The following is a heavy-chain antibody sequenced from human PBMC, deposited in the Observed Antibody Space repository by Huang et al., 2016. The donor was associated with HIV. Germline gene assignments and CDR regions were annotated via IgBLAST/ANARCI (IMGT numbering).Heavy chain of an antibody. V-gene: IGHV4-59*02. CDR1: GDSVSSPY. J-gene: IGHJ5*02. CDR2: VYDSGTT. D-gene: IGHD6-19*01. Sequence: QVRLQESGPGLVKPSETLSLSCTVSGDSVSSPYWGWIRHPPGKGLEWIGTVYDSGTTKYNPRLKSRITISVDTSKNGFSLNITSVSAADTAMYFCVRDQGRLAVGGIDNWFDPWGQGALVTVSS. CDR3: VRDQGRLAVGGIDNWFDP.